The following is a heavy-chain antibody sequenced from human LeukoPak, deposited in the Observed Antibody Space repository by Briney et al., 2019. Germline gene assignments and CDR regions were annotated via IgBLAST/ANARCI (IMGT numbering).Heavy chain of an antibody. CDR1: GYTFTSYG. Sequence: GASVKVSCKASGYTFTSYGINWVRQATGQGLEWMGWMNPNSGNTGYAQKFQGRVTMTRNTSISTAYMELSSLRSEDTAVYYCAVMTTGLYYYYGMDVWGQGTTVTVSS. CDR2: MNPNSGNT. V-gene: IGHV1-8*01. D-gene: IGHD4-11*01. CDR3: AVMTTGLYYYYGMDV. J-gene: IGHJ6*02.